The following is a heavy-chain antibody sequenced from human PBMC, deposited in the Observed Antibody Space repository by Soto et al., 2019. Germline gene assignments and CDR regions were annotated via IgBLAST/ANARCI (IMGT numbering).Heavy chain of an antibody. Sequence: GASVKVSRKASGYIFTAYSMHWVRQAPGQGLEWMGVVNPSGGSTNYAQKFQGRITMTRDTSTSTVYMDLSSLTSEDTAVYYCAREENCSDGICYSEYFQRWGQGTLVTVSS. CDR3: AREENCSDGICYSEYFQR. CDR1: GYIFTAYS. J-gene: IGHJ1*01. CDR2: VNPSGGST. V-gene: IGHV1-46*01. D-gene: IGHD2-15*01.